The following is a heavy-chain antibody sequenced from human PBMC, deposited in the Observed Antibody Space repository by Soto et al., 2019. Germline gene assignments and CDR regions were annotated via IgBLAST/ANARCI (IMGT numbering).Heavy chain of an antibody. CDR3: ARVRTGTTFVDY. D-gene: IGHD1-7*01. CDR1: GFTFSSSA. J-gene: IGHJ4*02. Sequence: QVQLVESGGGVVQPGRSLRLSCAASGFTFSSSAMHWVRQAPGKGLEWVAVISYDGSNKYYADSVKGRFTISRDNSKNTLYLQMNSLRAEDTAVYYCARVRTGTTFVDYWGQGTLVTVSS. V-gene: IGHV3-30-3*01. CDR2: ISYDGSNK.